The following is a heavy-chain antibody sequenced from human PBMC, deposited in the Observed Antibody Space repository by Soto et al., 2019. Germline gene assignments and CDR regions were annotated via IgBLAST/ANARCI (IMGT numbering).Heavy chain of an antibody. D-gene: IGHD5-12*01. CDR2: INPDNGGT. CDR1: GYTFTDYF. Sequence: QVQLVQSGADLKKPGASVKVSCQASGYTFTDYFIHWVRQAPGQGLEWMGWINPDNGGTVYAQKFQGRITMARDKPVSTVYMELSGLRSGDTAVYYCTRSTQYSASLEFDFWGQGTLVAVSS. CDR3: TRSTQYSASLEFDF. J-gene: IGHJ4*02. V-gene: IGHV1-2*02.